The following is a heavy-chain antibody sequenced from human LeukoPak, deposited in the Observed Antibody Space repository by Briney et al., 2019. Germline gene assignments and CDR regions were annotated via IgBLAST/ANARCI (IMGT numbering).Heavy chain of an antibody. CDR2: IYYSGST. CDR3: ARDPGRGAEMYSSSWYLPSDAFDI. V-gene: IGHV4-39*07. D-gene: IGHD6-13*01. J-gene: IGHJ3*02. Sequence: SETLSLTCTVSGGSISSSSYYWGWIRQPPGKGLEWVGSIYYSGSTYYNPSLKSRVTISVDTSKNQFSLKLSSVTAADTAVYYCARDPGRGAEMYSSSWYLPSDAFDIWGQGTMVTVSS. CDR1: GGSISSSSYY.